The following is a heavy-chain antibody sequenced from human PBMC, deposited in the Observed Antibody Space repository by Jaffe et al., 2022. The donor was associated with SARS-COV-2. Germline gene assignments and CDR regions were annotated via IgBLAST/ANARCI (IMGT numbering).Heavy chain of an antibody. J-gene: IGHJ4*02. D-gene: IGHD5-18*01. V-gene: IGHV3-23*04. CDR3: AKGFRAGYSSVAPYFDY. CDR1: GFTFSTYV. Sequence: EVQLVESGGGLVQPGGSLRLSCAASGFTFSTYVMTWVRQAPGKGLEWVSAVSDSGGSTYYADSVKGRFTVSRDNSKNTLFLQMNSLRAEDTAVYYCAKGFRAGYSSVAPYFDYWGQGTLVTVSS. CDR2: VSDSGGST.